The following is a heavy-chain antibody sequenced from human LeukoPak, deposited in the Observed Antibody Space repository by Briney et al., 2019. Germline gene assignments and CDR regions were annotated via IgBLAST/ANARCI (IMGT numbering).Heavy chain of an antibody. V-gene: IGHV3-33*01. CDR2: IWFDGTYE. CDR3: ARDFHDYFP. J-gene: IGHJ5*02. Sequence: GGSLRLSCAASGLTFSSYGMHWVRQAPGKGLEWVALIWFDGTYEYYADSVKGRFTISRDNAKNSLYLQMNSLRAEDTAVYYCARDFHDYFPWGQGTLVTVSS. CDR1: GLTFSSYG. D-gene: IGHD3-16*01.